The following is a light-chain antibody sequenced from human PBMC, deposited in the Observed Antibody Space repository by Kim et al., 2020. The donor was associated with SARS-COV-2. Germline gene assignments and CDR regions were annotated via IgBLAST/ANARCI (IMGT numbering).Light chain of an antibody. Sequence: QSVLTQPPSVSDAPRQRVTISCSGSSSNIEKNVVNWYQQVPGKAPKLLIHYDDQLPSGVSDRFSGSKSGTSASLAISGLQSEDEADYYCATWDDSLNAVVFGGGTQLTVL. CDR1: SSNIEKNV. CDR2: YDD. CDR3: ATWDDSLNAVV. J-gene: IGLJ2*01. V-gene: IGLV1-36*01.